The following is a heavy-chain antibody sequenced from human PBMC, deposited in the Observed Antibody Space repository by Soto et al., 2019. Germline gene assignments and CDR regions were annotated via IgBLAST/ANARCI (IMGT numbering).Heavy chain of an antibody. V-gene: IGHV4-59*08. Sequence: SETLSLTCTVSGGSISSYYWIWIRQPPGKGLEWIGYIYYSGSTNYNPSLKSRVTISVDTSKNQFSLKLSSVTAADTAVYYCARHPGARYYFDYWGQGTLVTVSS. CDR2: IYYSGST. CDR3: ARHPGARYYFDY. J-gene: IGHJ4*02. D-gene: IGHD3-10*01. CDR1: GGSISSYY.